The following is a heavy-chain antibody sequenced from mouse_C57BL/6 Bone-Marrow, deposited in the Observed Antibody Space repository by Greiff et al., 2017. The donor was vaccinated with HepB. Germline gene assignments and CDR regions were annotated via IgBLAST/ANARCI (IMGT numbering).Heavy chain of an antibody. CDR2: IDPENGDT. Sequence: VQLQQSGAELVRPGASVKLSCTASGFNIKDDYMHWVKQRPEQGLEWIGWIDPENGDTEYASKFQGKATITADTSSNTAYLQLSSLTSEDTAVYYCTKDYGNTYYYAMDYWGQGTSVTVSS. D-gene: IGHD2-1*01. CDR1: GFNIKDDY. CDR3: TKDYGNTYYYAMDY. V-gene: IGHV14-4*01. J-gene: IGHJ4*01.